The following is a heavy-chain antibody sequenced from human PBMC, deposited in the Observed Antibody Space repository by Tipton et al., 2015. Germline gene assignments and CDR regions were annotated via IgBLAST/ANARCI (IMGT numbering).Heavy chain of an antibody. CDR3: AKGSSSGWYGWFDP. D-gene: IGHD6-19*01. CDR1: GFTFSNYW. J-gene: IGHJ5*02. Sequence: SLRLSCAASGFTFSNYWMSWVRQAPGKGLEWVANINPDGSQKYYVDSVRGRFTISRDNAKDSLYLQMNSLRAEDTAVYHCAKGSSSGWYGWFDPWGQGTLVTVSS. V-gene: IGHV3-7*03. CDR2: INPDGSQK.